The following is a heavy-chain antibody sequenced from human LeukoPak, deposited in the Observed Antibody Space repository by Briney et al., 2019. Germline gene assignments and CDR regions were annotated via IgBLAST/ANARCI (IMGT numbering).Heavy chain of an antibody. CDR3: ARVQFLEGFKQPYYFDY. V-gene: IGHV1-69*05. J-gene: IGHJ4*02. CDR1: GGTFSSYA. D-gene: IGHD3-3*01. CDR2: IIPIFGTA. Sequence: GASVKVSCKASGGTFSSYAISWVRQAPGQGLEWMGGIIPIFGTANYAQKFQGRVTITTDESTSTAYMELSSLRSEDTAVYYCARVQFLEGFKQPYYFDYWGQGTLVTVSS.